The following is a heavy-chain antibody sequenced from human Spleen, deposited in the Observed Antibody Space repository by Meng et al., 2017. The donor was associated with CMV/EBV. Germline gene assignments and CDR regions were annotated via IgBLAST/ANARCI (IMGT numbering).Heavy chain of an antibody. J-gene: IGHJ4*02. V-gene: IGHV1-2*06. CDR2: INLHSDNT. CDR1: GYIFTGHY. CDR3: VREVRSGSHLDY. Sequence: SCKASGYIFTGHYMHWVRQAPGQGLKWMGQINLHSDNTDYAQKFQGRVSMTRDTSITTAFMDLSSLRSDDTAIYCCVREVRSGSHLDYWGQGTLVTVSS. D-gene: IGHD1-26*01.